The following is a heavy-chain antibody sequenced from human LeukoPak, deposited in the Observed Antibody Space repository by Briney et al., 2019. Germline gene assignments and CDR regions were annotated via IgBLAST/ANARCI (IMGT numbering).Heavy chain of an antibody. Sequence: EASVKVSCKASGYTFTSYYMHWVRQAPGQGLEWMGIINPSGGSTSYAQKFQGRVTMTRDTSTSTVYMELSSLRSEDTAVYYCARATHLHYDILTGYYPANGYYMDVWGKGTTVTVSS. CDR3: ARATHLHYDILTGYYPANGYYMDV. CDR2: INPSGGST. V-gene: IGHV1-46*01. D-gene: IGHD3-9*01. J-gene: IGHJ6*03. CDR1: GYTFTSYY.